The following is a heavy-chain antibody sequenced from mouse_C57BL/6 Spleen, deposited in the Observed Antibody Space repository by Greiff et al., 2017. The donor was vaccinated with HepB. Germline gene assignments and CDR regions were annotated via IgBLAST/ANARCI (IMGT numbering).Heavy chain of an antibody. CDR1: GYTFTSYW. J-gene: IGHJ3*01. CDR2: IDPSDSYT. D-gene: IGHD1-1*01. Sequence: VKLQQPGAELVRPGTSVKLSCKASGYTFTSYWMHWVKQRPGQGLEWIGVIDPSDSYTNYNQKFKGKATLTVDTSSSTAYMQLSSLTSEDSAVYYCARGLLRYSFAYWGQGTLVTVSA. CDR3: ARGLLRYSFAY. V-gene: IGHV1-59*01.